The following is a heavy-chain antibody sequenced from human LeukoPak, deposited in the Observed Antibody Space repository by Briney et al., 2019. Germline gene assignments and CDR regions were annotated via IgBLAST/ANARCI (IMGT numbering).Heavy chain of an antibody. V-gene: IGHV4-34*01. CDR1: GFTFSSHG. Sequence: GSLRLSCAASGFTFSSHGMSWIRQPPGKGLEWIGEINHSGSTNYNPSLKSRVTISVDTSKNQFSLKLSSVTAADTAVYYCARGGRGCPRSWGQRTLVT. CDR2: INHSGST. J-gene: IGHJ4*02. CDR3: ARGGRGCPRS. D-gene: IGHD5-12*01.